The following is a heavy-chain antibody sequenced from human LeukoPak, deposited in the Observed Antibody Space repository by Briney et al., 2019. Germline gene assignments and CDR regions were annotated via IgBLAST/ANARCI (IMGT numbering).Heavy chain of an antibody. J-gene: IGHJ4*02. CDR3: ARSPMRLRLGESEARWIDY. CDR2: IREDGSEK. D-gene: IGHD3-16*01. Sequence: GGSLRLSCAASGFTFSSSWMTWVRQAPGKGLECVASIREDGSEKTSVDSVKGRFTISRDNAKNSLYLQMDSLRAEDTAVYYCARSPMRLRLGESEARWIDYWGQGTLVTVSS. V-gene: IGHV3-7*01. CDR1: GFTFSSSW.